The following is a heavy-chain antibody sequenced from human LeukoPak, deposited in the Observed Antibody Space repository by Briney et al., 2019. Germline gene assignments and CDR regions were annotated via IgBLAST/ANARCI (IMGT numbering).Heavy chain of an antibody. V-gene: IGHV3-9*01. Sequence: GGSLRLSCAAPGITFSNYNMNWVRQAPGKGLDWVSGISWNSGDIVYADSVKGRFTISRDNAENSLYLQMNSLTSEDTALYYCAKSRYYDILTGQTYYFDYWGQGTLVTVSS. D-gene: IGHD3-9*01. J-gene: IGHJ4*02. CDR3: AKSRYYDILTGQTYYFDY. CDR1: GITFSNYN. CDR2: ISWNSGDI.